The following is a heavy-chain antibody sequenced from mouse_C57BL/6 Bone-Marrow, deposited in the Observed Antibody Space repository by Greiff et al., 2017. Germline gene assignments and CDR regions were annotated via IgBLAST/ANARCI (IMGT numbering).Heavy chain of an antibody. CDR2: IRDGGSYT. J-gene: IGHJ3*01. D-gene: IGHD1-1*01. Sequence: DVQLQESGGGLVKPGGSLKLSCAASGFTFSSYAMSWVRQTPEKRLEWVATIRDGGSYTYYPDNVKGRFTISRDNAKNNLYLQMSNLKSEDTAMYYCARDGYCYGSSYTWFAYWGQGTLVTVSA. V-gene: IGHV5-4*01. CDR1: GFTFSSYA. CDR3: ARDGYCYGSSYTWFAY.